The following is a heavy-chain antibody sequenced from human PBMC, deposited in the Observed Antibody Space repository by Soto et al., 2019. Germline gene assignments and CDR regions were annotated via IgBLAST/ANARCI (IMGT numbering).Heavy chain of an antibody. J-gene: IGHJ6*02. CDR2: INHSGST. CDR1: GGSFSGYY. Sequence: TSETLSLTCAVYGGSFSGYYWSWIRQPPGKGLEWIGEINHSGSTNYNPSLKSRVTISVDTSKNQFSLKLSSVTAADTAMYYCARGSSIAGLSYGMDVWGQWPTLTVSS. CDR3: ARGSSIAGLSYGMDV. D-gene: IGHD6-6*01. V-gene: IGHV4-34*01.